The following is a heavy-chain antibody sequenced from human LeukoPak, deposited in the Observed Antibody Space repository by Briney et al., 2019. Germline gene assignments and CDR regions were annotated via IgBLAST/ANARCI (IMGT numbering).Heavy chain of an antibody. Sequence: PSETLSLTCAVSGYSISSGYFWVWIRQPPGKGLEWIGSFYHSGSTHYNPSLRSRVTISVDTSKNQFSLNLSSVTAADTAVYYCARHDFYSNYPHNWFDPWGQGTLVTISS. CDR1: GYSISSGYF. V-gene: IGHV4-38-2*01. CDR3: ARHDFYSNYPHNWFDP. J-gene: IGHJ5*02. D-gene: IGHD4-11*01. CDR2: FYHSGST.